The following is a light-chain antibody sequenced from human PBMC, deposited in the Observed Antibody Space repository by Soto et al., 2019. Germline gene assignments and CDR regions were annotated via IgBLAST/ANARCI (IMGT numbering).Light chain of an antibody. CDR1: QDISNY. Sequence: DIQMTQSPSSLSASVGDRVTITCQASQDISNYLNWYQQKPGKAPKLLIYDASNLETGVPSRFTGSGSGTDFTFTISSLQHEDIATYYCQQYDNLPLTFGPGTRLEIK. J-gene: IGKJ5*01. CDR3: QQYDNLPLT. CDR2: DAS. V-gene: IGKV1-33*01.